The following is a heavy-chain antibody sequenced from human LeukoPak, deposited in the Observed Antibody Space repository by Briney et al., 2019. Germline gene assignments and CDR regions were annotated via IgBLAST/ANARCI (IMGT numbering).Heavy chain of an antibody. J-gene: IGHJ4*02. CDR1: GGAFSGYY. CDR2: INHSGST. CDR3: ARKNITMIKGTLFDY. V-gene: IGHV4-34*01. D-gene: IGHD3-22*01. Sequence: SETLSLTCAVYGGAFSGYYWSWIRQPPGKGLEWIGEINHSGSTDYNPSLKSRVTMLVDTSKNQFSLRLSSVTAADTAVYYCARKNITMIKGTLFDYWGQGILVTVSS.